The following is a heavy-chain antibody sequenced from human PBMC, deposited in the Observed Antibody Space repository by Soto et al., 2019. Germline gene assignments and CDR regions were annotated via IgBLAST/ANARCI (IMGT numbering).Heavy chain of an antibody. CDR2: IHPSDSQT. CDR1: GYSFAGYW. V-gene: IGHV5-10-1*01. D-gene: IGHD3-22*01. J-gene: IGHJ4*02. Sequence: GESLKISCKGSGYSFAGYWIIWVRQKPGKGLEWMGRIHPSDSQTYYSPSFRGHVTISVTKSITTVFLQWSSLRASDTAMYYCARQIYDSDTGPNFQYYFDSWGQGTPVTVSS. CDR3: ARQIYDSDTGPNFQYYFDS.